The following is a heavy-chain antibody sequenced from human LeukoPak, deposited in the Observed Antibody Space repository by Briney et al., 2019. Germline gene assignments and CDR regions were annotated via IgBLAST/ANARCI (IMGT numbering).Heavy chain of an antibody. D-gene: IGHD2-15*01. Sequence: PSGTLSLTCAVSGGSISSSDWWAWVRQSPGKGLEWIGQIHQSGSTNYNPSLKSRLTISVDKSNSQFSLKLRFVTAADTAVYYCARDGGGIDSWGQGILVTVSS. V-gene: IGHV4-4*02. CDR1: GGSISSSDW. CDR2: IHQSGST. CDR3: ARDGGGIDS. J-gene: IGHJ4*02.